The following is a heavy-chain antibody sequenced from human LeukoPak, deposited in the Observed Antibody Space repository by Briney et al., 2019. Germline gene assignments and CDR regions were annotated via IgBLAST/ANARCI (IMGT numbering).Heavy chain of an antibody. CDR2: INPGGST. CDR3: ARVHGHNLGTLDY. J-gene: IGHJ4*02. D-gene: IGHD5-24*01. Sequence: PSETLSLTCTVYGGSFSDDYWSWVRQPPGEGLQWIGEINPGGSTNKNPSLQSRLVMSVDTSKNQFSLNLASVTAADTAVYYCARVHGHNLGTLDYWGQGILVTVTS. CDR1: GGSFSDDY. V-gene: IGHV4-34*01.